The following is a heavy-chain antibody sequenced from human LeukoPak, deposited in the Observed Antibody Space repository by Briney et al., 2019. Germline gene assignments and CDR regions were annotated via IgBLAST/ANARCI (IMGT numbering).Heavy chain of an antibody. J-gene: IGHJ4*02. D-gene: IGHD6-13*01. CDR1: GFTFSSYA. CDR2: ISYDGSNK. CDR3: ARDRSSSWYTQGPFDY. Sequence: GGSLRLSCVASGFTFSSYAMHWVRQAPGKGLEWVAVISYDGSNKYYADSVKGRFTISRDNSKNTLYLQMNSLRAEDTAVYYCARDRSSSWYTQGPFDYWGQGTLVTVSS. V-gene: IGHV3-30*04.